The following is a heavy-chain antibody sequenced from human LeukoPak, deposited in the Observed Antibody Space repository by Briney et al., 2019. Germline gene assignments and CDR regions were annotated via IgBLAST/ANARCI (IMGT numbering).Heavy chain of an antibody. V-gene: IGHV4-4*02. CDR1: GGSISSSNW. CDR2: IYHSGST. Sequence: SETLSLTCAVSGGSISSSNWWSWVRQPPGKGLEWIGEIYHSGSTNYNPSLKSRVTISVDKSKNQFSLKLSSVTAADTAVYYCARGPRYYDILTGYSAPNFDYWGQGTLVTVSS. CDR3: ARGPRYYDILTGYSAPNFDY. J-gene: IGHJ4*02. D-gene: IGHD3-9*01.